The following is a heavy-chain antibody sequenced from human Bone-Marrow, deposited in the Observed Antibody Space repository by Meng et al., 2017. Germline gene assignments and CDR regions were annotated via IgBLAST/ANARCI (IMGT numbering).Heavy chain of an antibody. D-gene: IGHD3-10*01. CDR2: INHSGSA. J-gene: IGHJ5*02. V-gene: IGHV4-34*01. CDR3: ARRGGPGSYSP. CDR1: GGLLSSYY. Sequence: QVQLQQWVAGPLKPSETLSLTCAVYGGLLSSYYWSWIRQTPGKGLEWIGEINHSGSANYNPSLKSRVTISVDTSKSQFSLKLSSVTAADTAVYYCARRGGPGSYSPWGPGTLVTVSS.